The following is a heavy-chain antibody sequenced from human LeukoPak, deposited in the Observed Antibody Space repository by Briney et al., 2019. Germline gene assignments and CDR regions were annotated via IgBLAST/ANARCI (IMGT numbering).Heavy chain of an antibody. CDR3: ARDRASGYGCDH. Sequence: ASVKVSCKTSGYTFTNYYMHWVRQAPGQGLEWMGIINPSGGSTSYAQKFQGRVTMTRDTSTSTVYMELSSLRSEDTAVYYCARDRASGYGCDHWGQGTLVTVSS. D-gene: IGHD5-12*01. V-gene: IGHV1-46*01. CDR1: GYTFTNYY. J-gene: IGHJ4*02. CDR2: INPSGGST.